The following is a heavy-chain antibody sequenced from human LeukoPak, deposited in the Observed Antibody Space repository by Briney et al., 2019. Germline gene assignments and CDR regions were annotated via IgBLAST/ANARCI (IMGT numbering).Heavy chain of an antibody. D-gene: IGHD6-6*01. CDR3: AKILGSIAARGRGYFDY. J-gene: IGHJ4*02. CDR2: INSDGSIT. CDR1: GFSFSSHW. Sequence: GGSLRLSCAASGFSFSSHWMHWVRQAPGKGLVWVSRINSDGSITSNADSVKGRFTISRDNAKNTLFLQMNSLRAEDTAVYYCAKILGSIAARGRGYFDYWGQGTLVTVSS. V-gene: IGHV3-74*01.